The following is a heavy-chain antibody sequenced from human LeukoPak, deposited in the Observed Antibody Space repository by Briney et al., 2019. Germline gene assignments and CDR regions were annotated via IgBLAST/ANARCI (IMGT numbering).Heavy chain of an antibody. CDR1: GGSFSGYY. Sequence: SETLPLTCAVYGGSFSGYYWSWIRQPPGKGLEWIGEINHSGSTNYNPSLKSRVTTSVDTSKNQFSLKLSSVTAADTAVYYCARGDIVVVVASYYYYYGMDVWGQGTTVTVSS. CDR3: ARGDIVVVVASYYYYYGMDV. J-gene: IGHJ6*02. D-gene: IGHD2-15*01. V-gene: IGHV4-34*01. CDR2: INHSGST.